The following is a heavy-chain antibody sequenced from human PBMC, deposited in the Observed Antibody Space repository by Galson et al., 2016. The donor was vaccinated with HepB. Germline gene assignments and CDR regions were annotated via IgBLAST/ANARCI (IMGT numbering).Heavy chain of an antibody. V-gene: IGHV3-74*01. CDR1: GFSFSGDW. CDR3: ANLRLIGPDY. Sequence: SLRLSCAASGFSFSGDWMHWVRQAPGKGLVWVAHITSDGSSTNYADSVKGRFTISRDNAKNTLYLQMNSLRAEDTTVYYCANLRLIGPDYWGQGTLVTVSS. D-gene: IGHD2-21*01. CDR2: ITSDGSST. J-gene: IGHJ4*02.